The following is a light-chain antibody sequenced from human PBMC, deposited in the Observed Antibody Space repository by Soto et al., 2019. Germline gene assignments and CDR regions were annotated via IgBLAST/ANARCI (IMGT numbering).Light chain of an antibody. J-gene: IGKJ5*01. CDR1: QSISSY. V-gene: IGKV1-39*01. CDR2: AAS. Sequence: DIQMTQSPSSLSASVGDRVTITCRASQSISSYLNWYQQKPGKAPNPLIYAASSLQSGVPSRFSGSGSGTDFTLTISSLQPEDFATYYCQQSYSTPRVTFGQGTRLEIK. CDR3: QQSYSTPRVT.